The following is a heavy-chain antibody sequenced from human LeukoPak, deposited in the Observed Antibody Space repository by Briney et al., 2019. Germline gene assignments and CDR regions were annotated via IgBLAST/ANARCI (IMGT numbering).Heavy chain of an antibody. Sequence: ASVKVSCKASGYTFTSYGISWVRQAPGQGLEWMGWISAYNGNTNYAQKLQGRVTMTTDTSTSTAYMELRSLRSDDTAVYYCAIDGPGVVVVAAASCYYYGMDVWGQGTTVTVSS. J-gene: IGHJ6*02. D-gene: IGHD2-2*01. CDR1: GYTFTSYG. CDR2: ISAYNGNT. V-gene: IGHV1-18*01. CDR3: AIDGPGVVVVAAASCYYYGMDV.